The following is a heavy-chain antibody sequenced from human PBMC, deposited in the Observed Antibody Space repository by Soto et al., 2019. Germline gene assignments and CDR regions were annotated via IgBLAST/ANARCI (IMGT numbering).Heavy chain of an antibody. CDR1: GFTFSNYA. J-gene: IGHJ4*02. V-gene: IGHV3-23*01. CDR3: AEGSASGSPYYFDF. Sequence: EVQLLESGGGLVQPGGSLRLSCAASGFTFSNYAMSWVRQAPGKGLEWVSAITGSGGDTYHADSVKGRFTISRDNSKNTLFLQMNRLRADDTAVYYCAEGSASGSPYYFDFWGQGTLVPVSS. D-gene: IGHD6-25*01. CDR2: ITGSGGDT.